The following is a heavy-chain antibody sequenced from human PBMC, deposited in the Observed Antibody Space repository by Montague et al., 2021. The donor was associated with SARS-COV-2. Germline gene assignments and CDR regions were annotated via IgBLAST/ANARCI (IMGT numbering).Heavy chain of an antibody. J-gene: IGHJ4*02. CDR1: DGSFSDYS. Sequence: SETLSLTCAVYDGSFSDYSWTWIRQPPGKGLEWIGEINHRGSTNYNPSLKSRVTISVDTSKNQFSLKMTSVTAADTAVYYCARGRQHINMVVVVVTGGEYYLDFWGQETLVAVSS. CDR3: ARGRQHINMVVVVVTGGEYYLDF. D-gene: IGHD3-22*01. V-gene: IGHV4-34*01. CDR2: INHRGST.